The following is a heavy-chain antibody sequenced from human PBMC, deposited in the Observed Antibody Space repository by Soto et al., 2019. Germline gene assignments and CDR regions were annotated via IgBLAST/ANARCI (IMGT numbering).Heavy chain of an antibody. CDR2: ISYDGSNK. CDR3: AKDVEALARVGGMDV. Sequence: GGSLRLSCAASGFTFSSYGMHWVRQAPGKGLEWVAVISYDGSNKYYADSVKGRFTISRDNSKNTLYLQMNSLRAEDTAVYYCAKDVEALARVGGMDVWGQGTPVTVSS. D-gene: IGHD6-6*01. CDR1: GFTFSSYG. J-gene: IGHJ6*02. V-gene: IGHV3-30*18.